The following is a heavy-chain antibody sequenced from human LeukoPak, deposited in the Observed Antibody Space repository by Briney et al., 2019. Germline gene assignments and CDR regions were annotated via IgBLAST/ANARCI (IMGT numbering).Heavy chain of an antibody. Sequence: LSLTCTVSGGSISSTSYYWGWVRQAPGKGLDWVTVISHDGKTKYYGDAVKGRLTLSRDNSKNTLYLHMNSLRTDDTAVYYCARAVPGKEDLDCWGQGTLVTVSS. CDR1: GGSISSTS. V-gene: IGHV3-30*03. CDR3: ARAVPGKEDLDC. CDR2: ISHDGKTK. J-gene: IGHJ4*02. D-gene: IGHD2-2*01.